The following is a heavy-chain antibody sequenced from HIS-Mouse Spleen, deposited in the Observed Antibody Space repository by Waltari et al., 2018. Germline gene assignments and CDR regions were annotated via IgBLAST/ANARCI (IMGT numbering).Heavy chain of an antibody. CDR1: GHTFTGYY. V-gene: IGHV1-2*02. CDR2: INPNSGGT. J-gene: IGHJ3*02. CDR3: ARPYVGRDAFDI. D-gene: IGHD3-16*01. Sequence: QVQLVQSGAEVKKPGASVKVPCKASGHTFTGYYMHCVPQAPGQGLEWMGWINPNSGGTNYAQKFQGRVTMTRDTSISTAYMELSRLRSDDTAVYYCARPYVGRDAFDIWGQGTMVTVSS.